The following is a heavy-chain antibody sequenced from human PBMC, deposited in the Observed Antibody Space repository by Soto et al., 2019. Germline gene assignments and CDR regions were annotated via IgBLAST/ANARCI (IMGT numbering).Heavy chain of an antibody. Sequence: GASVKVSCKASGYTFTSYAMHWVRQAPGQRLEWMGWINAGNGNTKYSQKFQGRVTITRDTSASTAYMELSSLRSEDTAVYYCARVASSTASSERQYYFDYWGQGTLVTVSS. V-gene: IGHV1-3*01. CDR1: GYTFTSYA. D-gene: IGHD6-13*01. CDR3: ARVASSTASSERQYYFDY. CDR2: INAGNGNT. J-gene: IGHJ4*02.